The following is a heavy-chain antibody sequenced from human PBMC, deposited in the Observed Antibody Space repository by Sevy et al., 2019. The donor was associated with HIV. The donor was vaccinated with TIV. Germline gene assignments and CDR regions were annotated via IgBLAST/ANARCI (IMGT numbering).Heavy chain of an antibody. Sequence: ASVKVSCKASGYTFTGYYMHWVRQAPGQGLEWMGWINPNSGGTNYAQKFQGRVTMTRDTSISTAYMELSRLRSDDTAVYYCARDRRQSVVPAAIASCWGQGTLVTVSS. CDR1: GYTFTGYY. V-gene: IGHV1-2*02. J-gene: IGHJ4*02. D-gene: IGHD2-2*02. CDR2: INPNSGGT. CDR3: ARDRRQSVVPAAIASC.